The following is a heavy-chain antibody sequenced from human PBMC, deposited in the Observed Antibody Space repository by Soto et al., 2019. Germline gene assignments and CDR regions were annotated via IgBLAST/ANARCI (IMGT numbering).Heavy chain of an antibody. Sequence: SETLSLTCSFSGDSSSTSTCSWSWIRQPPGKALELVLFIYRSGVTSYNPSLKSRFSISLDTYRNQCSLKVRSVTAADTAVYYCARVHCGGDCSPGEWFYYYGMDVWGQGTMVTVSS. CDR1: GDSSSTSTCS. D-gene: IGHD2-21*01. CDR3: ARVHCGGDCSPGEWFYYYGMDV. J-gene: IGHJ6*02. CDR2: IYRSGVT. V-gene: IGHV4-61*01.